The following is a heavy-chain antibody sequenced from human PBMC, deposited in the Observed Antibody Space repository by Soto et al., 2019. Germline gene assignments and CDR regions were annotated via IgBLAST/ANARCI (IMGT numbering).Heavy chain of an antibody. V-gene: IGHV1-8*01. Sequence: ASVKVSCKASGYTFTSYDINWVRQATGQGLEWKGWMNPNRCNTGYAQKFQGRVTMTRNTSISTAYMELSSLRSEDTAVYYCARVIAAAGTYAFDIWGQGTMVTVSS. D-gene: IGHD6-13*01. J-gene: IGHJ3*02. CDR1: GYTFTSYD. CDR3: ARVIAAAGTYAFDI. CDR2: MNPNRCNT.